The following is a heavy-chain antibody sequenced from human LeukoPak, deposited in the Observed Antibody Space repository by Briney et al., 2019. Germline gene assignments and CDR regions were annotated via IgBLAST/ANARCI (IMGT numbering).Heavy chain of an antibody. Sequence: ASVKVSCKASGYTFTTYDINWVRQATGQGLEWMGWMNPNSGNTGYAQKFQGRVTMTRNTSISTAYMELSSLRSEDTAVYYCARAPNHDILTGYYIDYWGQETLVTVSS. V-gene: IGHV1-8*01. D-gene: IGHD3-9*01. CDR2: MNPNSGNT. J-gene: IGHJ4*02. CDR3: ARAPNHDILTGYYIDY. CDR1: GYTFTTYD.